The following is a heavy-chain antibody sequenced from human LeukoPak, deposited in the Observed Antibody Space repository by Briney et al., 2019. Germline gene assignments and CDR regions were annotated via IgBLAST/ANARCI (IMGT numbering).Heavy chain of an antibody. D-gene: IGHD3-3*01. Sequence: GGSLRLSCAASGLTFDDYGMSWVRQAPGKGLEWVAGINWYGGSTGYADSVKGRFTISRDNAKNSLYLQMNSLRAEDTALYYCARRRDFWSGSLYYYCYYMDVWGKGTTVTVSS. CDR3: ARRRDFWSGSLYYYCYYMDV. J-gene: IGHJ6*03. V-gene: IGHV3-20*04. CDR2: INWYGGST. CDR1: GLTFDDYG.